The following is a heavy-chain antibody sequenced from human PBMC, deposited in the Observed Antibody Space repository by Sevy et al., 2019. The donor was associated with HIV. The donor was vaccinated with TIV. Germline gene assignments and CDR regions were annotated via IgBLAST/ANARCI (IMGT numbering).Heavy chain of an antibody. CDR2: INSDGSST. CDR1: GFTFSSYW. CDR3: LPFPVEMATNYFDY. D-gene: IGHD5-12*01. Sequence: GGSLRLSCAASGFTFSSYWMHWVRQAPGKGLVWVSRINSDGSSTSYADSVKGRFTISRDNAKNTLYLQMNSLRAEDTAVYSCLPFPVEMATNYFDYWGQGTLVTVSS. V-gene: IGHV3-74*01. J-gene: IGHJ4*02.